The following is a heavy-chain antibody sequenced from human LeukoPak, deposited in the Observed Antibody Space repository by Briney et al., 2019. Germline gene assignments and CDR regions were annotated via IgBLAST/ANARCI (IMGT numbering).Heavy chain of an antibody. V-gene: IGHV3-53*01. J-gene: IGHJ4*02. CDR3: AREAVAGRGGYFDY. CDR1: GFTVSSNY. CDR2: IYSGGST. Sequence: GGSLRLSCAASGFTVSSNYMSWVRQAPGKGLEWVSVIYSGGSTYYADSVKGRFTISRDNSKNTLYLQMNSLRAEGTAVYYCAREAVAGRGGYFDYWGQGTLVTVSS. D-gene: IGHD6-19*01.